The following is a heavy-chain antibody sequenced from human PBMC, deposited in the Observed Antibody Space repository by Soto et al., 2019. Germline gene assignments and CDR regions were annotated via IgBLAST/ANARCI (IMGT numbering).Heavy chain of an antibody. D-gene: IGHD2-21*01. CDR3: AKAYGASHSPFDC. CDR2: ISGSGDST. CDR1: GFTFRGYA. J-gene: IGHJ4*02. V-gene: IGHV3-23*01. Sequence: EEQLLESGEGLAQPGGSLRLSCAASGFTFRGYAMSWVRQAPGKGPEWVSGISGSGDSTYHAKSVKGRFIISRDNSKNTLYLEINSLRAEDTAVYYCAKAYGASHSPFDCWGQGTLVAVSS.